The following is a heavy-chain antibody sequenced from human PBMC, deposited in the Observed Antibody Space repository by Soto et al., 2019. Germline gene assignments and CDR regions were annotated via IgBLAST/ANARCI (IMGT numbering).Heavy chain of an antibody. Sequence: GGSLRLSCAASGFTFSDYYMSWVRQGPGKGLQYLLYISGDGNIIHYADSVKGRFTVSRDNAKNSLFLQMNSLRTEDTGVYYCARMAALDSWGQGAQVTVSS. CDR2: ISGDGNII. V-gene: IGHV3-11*01. D-gene: IGHD6-19*01. J-gene: IGHJ4*02. CDR3: ARMAALDS. CDR1: GFTFSDYY.